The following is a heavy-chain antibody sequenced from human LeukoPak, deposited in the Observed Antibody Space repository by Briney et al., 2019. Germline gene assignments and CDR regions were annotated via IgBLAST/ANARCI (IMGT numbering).Heavy chain of an antibody. CDR3: AREKTSGLVVVNAYFDY. Sequence: KSGGSLRLSCAASGFTFSNAWMGWVRQAPGKGLEWVGRIKSKSDGGTTDYAAPVKGSFTISRDNAKNSLYLQMNSLRAEDTALYYCAREKTSGLVVVNAYFDYWGQGTLVTVSS. D-gene: IGHD3-22*01. CDR1: GFTFSNAW. J-gene: IGHJ4*02. V-gene: IGHV3-15*05. CDR2: IKSKSDGGTT.